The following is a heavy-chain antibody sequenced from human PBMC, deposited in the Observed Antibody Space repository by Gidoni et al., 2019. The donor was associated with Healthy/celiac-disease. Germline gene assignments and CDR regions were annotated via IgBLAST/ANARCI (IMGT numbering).Heavy chain of an antibody. CDR1: GGTFSRYA. J-gene: IGHJ6*02. CDR3: ARPNSSGWYYYYYGMDV. Sequence: QVQLVQSGAEVKKPGSSVKVSCKASGGTFSRYAISWVRQAPGQGLEWMGGIIPIFGTANYAQKFQGRVTITADKSTSTAYMELSSLRSEDTAVYYCARPNSSGWYYYYYGMDVWGQGTTVTVSS. D-gene: IGHD6-19*01. V-gene: IGHV1-69*06. CDR2: IIPIFGTA.